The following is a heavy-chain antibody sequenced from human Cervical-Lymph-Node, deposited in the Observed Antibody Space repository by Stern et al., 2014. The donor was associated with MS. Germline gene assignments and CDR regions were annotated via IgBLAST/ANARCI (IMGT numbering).Heavy chain of an antibody. J-gene: IGHJ5*02. CDR3: ARRDYNDYGAEWFDP. V-gene: IGHV2-5*02. D-gene: IGHD4-11*01. CDR1: GFSLSTSGVG. CDR2: IYWDDDK. Sequence: QVTLRESGPTLVKPTQTLTLTCTFSGFSLSTSGVGVGGIRQPPGKALEWLARIYWDDDKRYSPSLRSRLTITKDTSKNQVVLTMTNVDPVDTATYYCARRDYNDYGAEWFDPWGQGTLVTISS.